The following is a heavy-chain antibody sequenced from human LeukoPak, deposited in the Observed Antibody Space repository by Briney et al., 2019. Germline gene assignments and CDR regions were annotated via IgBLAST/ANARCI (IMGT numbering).Heavy chain of an antibody. J-gene: IGHJ4*02. V-gene: IGHV3-30*18. CDR1: GFTFSSYG. CDR2: ISYDGSNK. Sequence: GGSLRLSCAASGFTFSSYGMHWVRQAPGKGLEWVAVISYDGSNKYYADSVKGRFTISRDNSKNTLYLQMNSLRAEDTAVYYCAKDHYDSSGYYPRYYFDHWGQGTLVTVSS. CDR3: AKDHYDSSGYYPRYYFDH. D-gene: IGHD3-22*01.